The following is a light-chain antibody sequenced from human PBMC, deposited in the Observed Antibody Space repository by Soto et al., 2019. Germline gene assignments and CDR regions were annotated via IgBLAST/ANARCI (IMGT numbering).Light chain of an antibody. Sequence: EIVLTQSPGTLSLSPGERATLSCRASQSISENYLAWYQQKPGQAPRFLIYVAFSRATGIPARFSGSGSGTDFTFTISRLEPEDFAVYYCQHYGSSSFTFGPGPKVDIK. CDR1: QSISENY. CDR2: VAF. J-gene: IGKJ3*01. V-gene: IGKV3-20*01. CDR3: QHYGSSSFT.